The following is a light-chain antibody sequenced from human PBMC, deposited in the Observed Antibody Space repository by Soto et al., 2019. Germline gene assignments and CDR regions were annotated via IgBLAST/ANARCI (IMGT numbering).Light chain of an antibody. J-gene: IGLJ1*01. CDR1: SSDVGGYKY. CDR3: SSYTSTNAYV. CDR2: EVS. Sequence: QSALTQPASVSGSPGQSITISFTGTSSDVGGYKYVTWYQHNPGKAPKVLIYEVSNRFSGVSDRFFGTKSCNTASLTISGLQAEDEAEYFCSSYTSTNAYVFGSGTKVT. V-gene: IGLV2-14*01.